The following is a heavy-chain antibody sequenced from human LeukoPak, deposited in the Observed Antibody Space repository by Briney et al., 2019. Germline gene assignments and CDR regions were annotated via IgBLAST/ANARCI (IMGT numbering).Heavy chain of an antibody. CDR2: ISRNGAAT. CDR3: ARDRGSYYSDYYYYYMDV. CDR1: GLTFGDYT. J-gene: IGHJ6*03. D-gene: IGHD1-26*01. Sequence: GGSLRLSCEASGLTFGDYTMHWVRQAPGKGLEWVSLISRNGAATKYADSVRGRFTVSRDNAKNSLYLQMNSLRAEDTAVYYCARDRGSYYSDYYYYYMDVWGKGTTVTVSS. V-gene: IGHV3-43*01.